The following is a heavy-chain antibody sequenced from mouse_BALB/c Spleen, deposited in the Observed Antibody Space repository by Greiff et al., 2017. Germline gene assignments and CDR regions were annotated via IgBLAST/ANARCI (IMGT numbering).Heavy chain of an antibody. CDR2: ISDGGSYT. J-gene: IGHJ3*01. CDR3: ARDRATYYGNYAWFAD. V-gene: IGHV5-4*02. Sequence: EVQLVESGGGLVKPGGSLKLSCAASGFTFSDYYMYWVRQTPEKRLEWVATISDGGSYTYYPDSVKGRFTISRDNAKNNLYLQMSSLKSEDTAMYYCARDRATYYGNYAWFADWGQGTLVTVSA. D-gene: IGHD2-10*01. CDR1: GFTFSDYY.